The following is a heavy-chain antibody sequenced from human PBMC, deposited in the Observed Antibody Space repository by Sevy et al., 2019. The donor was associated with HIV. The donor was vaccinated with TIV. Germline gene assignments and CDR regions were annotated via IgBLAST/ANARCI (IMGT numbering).Heavy chain of an antibody. Sequence: SETLSLTCTVSGGSISSSSYYWGWIRQPPGKGLEWIGNIYYSWSTYYYPSLTSRVTISVDTAKNQFSLKLSSVTAADTAVYYCARLNSNHFDYWGQGALVTVSS. J-gene: IGHJ4*02. CDR1: GGSISSSSYY. CDR2: IYYSWST. V-gene: IGHV4-39*01. D-gene: IGHD4-4*01. CDR3: ARLNSNHFDY.